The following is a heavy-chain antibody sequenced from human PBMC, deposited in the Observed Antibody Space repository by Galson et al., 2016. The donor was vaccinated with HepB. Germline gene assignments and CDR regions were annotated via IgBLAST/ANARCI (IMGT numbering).Heavy chain of an antibody. V-gene: IGHV3-30*18. CDR3: SKDRSLAVGHTFFYYYYGMDV. CDR2: ISFDGRKN. D-gene: IGHD6-6*01. Sequence: SLRLSCAVSGFTFTNHAMHWVRQAPGKGLEWVAVISFDGRKNYYSDSVKGRFTISRDNSKNTLYLQLTSLRPEDTAVYYCSKDRSLAVGHTFFYYYYGMDVWGQGTTVTVSS. CDR1: GFTFTNHA. J-gene: IGHJ6*02.